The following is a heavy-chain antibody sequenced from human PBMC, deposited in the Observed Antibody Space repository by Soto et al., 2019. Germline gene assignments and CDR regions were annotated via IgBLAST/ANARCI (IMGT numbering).Heavy chain of an antibody. D-gene: IGHD5-12*01. CDR3: AAASSGYDYYYYYMDV. CDR2: IVVGSGNT. J-gene: IGHJ6*03. Sequence: SVEVSCKASGFTFTSSAMPWVRQARGQRLERIGWIVVGSGNTNYAQKLQERVNITRDMSTSTAYMELSSLRSEDTAAYSCAAASSGYDYYYYYMDVWGKGTTVTVSS. CDR1: GFTFTSSA. V-gene: IGHV1-58*02.